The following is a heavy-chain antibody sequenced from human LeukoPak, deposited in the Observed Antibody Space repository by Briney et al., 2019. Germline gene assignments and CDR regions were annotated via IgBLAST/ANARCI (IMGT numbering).Heavy chain of an antibody. J-gene: IGHJ6*03. CDR2: INPNSGGT. CDR1: GYTFTCYY. CDR3: AREERFLEWLSRYYYSYMDV. Sequence: ASVKVSCKASGYTFTCYYMHWVRQAPGQGLEWMGWINPNSGGTNYAQKFQGRVTMTRYTSISTAYMELSRLRSDDTAVYYCAREERFLEWLSRYYYSYMDVWGKGTPVTVSS. D-gene: IGHD3-3*01. V-gene: IGHV1-2*02.